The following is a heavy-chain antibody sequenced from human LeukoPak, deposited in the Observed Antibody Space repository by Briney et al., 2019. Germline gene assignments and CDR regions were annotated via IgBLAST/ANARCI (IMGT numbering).Heavy chain of an antibody. CDR3: AQSKLHYYDSSGPFDY. V-gene: IGHV1-18*01. CDR2: ISAYNGNT. J-gene: IGHJ4*02. D-gene: IGHD3-22*01. CDR1: GYTFTSYG. Sequence: AASVKVSCKASGYTFTSYGISWVRQAPGQGLEWMGWISAYNGNTDYAQKLQGRVTMTTDTSTSTAYMELRSLRSDDTAVYYCAQSKLHYYDSSGPFDYWGQGTLVTVSS.